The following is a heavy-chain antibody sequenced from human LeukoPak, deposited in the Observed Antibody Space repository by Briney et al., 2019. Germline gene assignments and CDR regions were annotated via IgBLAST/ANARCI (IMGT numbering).Heavy chain of an antibody. CDR1: GFTFSSYE. J-gene: IGHJ4*02. V-gene: IGHV3-48*03. D-gene: IGHD6-13*01. Sequence: GGSLRLFCAASGFTFSSYEMNWVRQAPGKGLEWVSYISSSGSAKFYADSVKGRFTISRENAKNSLYLQMNSLRAEDTAVYFCARALDSSSWFDYWGQGTLVAVSS. CDR3: ARALDSSSWFDY. CDR2: ISSSGSAK.